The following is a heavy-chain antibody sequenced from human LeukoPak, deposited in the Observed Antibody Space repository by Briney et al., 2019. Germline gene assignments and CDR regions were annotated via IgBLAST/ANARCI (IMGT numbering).Heavy chain of an antibody. CDR3: ARGMIVRGAHPWVQGY. Sequence: ASVKVSCKASGYTFTDYYMTWVRQAPGQGLEWMGWINPNSGGTNYAQKFQGRVTMTRDTSISTAYMELSRLRSDDTAVYYCARGMIVRGAHPWVQGYWGQGTLVTVSS. CDR1: GYTFTDYY. V-gene: IGHV1-2*02. CDR2: INPNSGGT. D-gene: IGHD3-10*01. J-gene: IGHJ4*02.